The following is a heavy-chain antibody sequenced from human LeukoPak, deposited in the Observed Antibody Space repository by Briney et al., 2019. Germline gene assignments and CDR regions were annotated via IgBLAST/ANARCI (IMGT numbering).Heavy chain of an antibody. CDR3: ASLRFLEWLAKDY. CDR1: GFTFSSYS. Sequence: KPGGSLRLSCAASGFTFSSYSMNWVRQAPGKGLEWVSSISSSSSYIYYADSVKGRFTISRDNAKNPLYLQMNSLRAEDTAVYYCASLRFLEWLAKDYWGQGTLVTVSS. J-gene: IGHJ4*02. V-gene: IGHV3-21*01. D-gene: IGHD3-3*01. CDR2: ISSSSSYI.